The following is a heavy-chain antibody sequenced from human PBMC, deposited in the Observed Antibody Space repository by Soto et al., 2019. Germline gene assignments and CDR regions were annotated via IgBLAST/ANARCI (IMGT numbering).Heavy chain of an antibody. Sequence: QVQLVQSGAEVKKPGSSVKVSCKASGGTFSSYAISWVRQAPGQGLEWMGGTIPIFGTANYAQKFQGRVTITADESTSTAYMELSSLRSEDTAVYYCARTHYYDSSGYLSGFDYWGQGTLVTVSS. CDR3: ARTHYYDSSGYLSGFDY. J-gene: IGHJ4*02. V-gene: IGHV1-69*01. CDR1: GGTFSSYA. CDR2: TIPIFGTA. D-gene: IGHD3-22*01.